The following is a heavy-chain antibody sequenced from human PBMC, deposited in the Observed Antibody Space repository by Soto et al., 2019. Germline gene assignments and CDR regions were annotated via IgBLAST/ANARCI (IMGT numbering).Heavy chain of an antibody. CDR3: ARGSGREGYCSSTSCYTGYYYGMDV. V-gene: IGHV3-30-3*01. CDR2: ISYDGSNK. CDR1: GFTFSSYA. J-gene: IGHJ6*02. Sequence: PGGSLRLSCAASGFTFSSYAMHWVRQAPGKGLEWVAVISYDGSNKYYADSVKGRFTISRDNSKNTLYLQMNSLRAEDTAVYYCARGSGREGYCSSTSCYTGYYYGMDVWGQGTTVAVSS. D-gene: IGHD2-2*02.